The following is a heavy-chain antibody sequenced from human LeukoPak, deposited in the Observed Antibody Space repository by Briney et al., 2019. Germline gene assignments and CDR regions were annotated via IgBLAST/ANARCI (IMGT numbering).Heavy chain of an antibody. CDR3: ARERMIVVPLDAFDI. V-gene: IGHV4-34*01. Sequence: SETLSLTCAVYGGSFSGYYWSWIRLPPGKGLECIGEINHSGSTNYNPSLKSRVTISVDTSKNQFSLNISSVTAADTAVYYCARERMIVVPLDAFDIWGQGTMVTVSS. J-gene: IGHJ3*02. CDR1: GGSFSGYY. D-gene: IGHD3-22*01. CDR2: INHSGST.